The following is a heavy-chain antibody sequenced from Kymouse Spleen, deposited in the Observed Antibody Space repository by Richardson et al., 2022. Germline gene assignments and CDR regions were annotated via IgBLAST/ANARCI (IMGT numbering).Heavy chain of an antibody. D-gene: IGHD3-10*01. Sequence: QVQLQQWGAGLLKPSETLSLTCAVYGGSFSGYYWSWIRQPPGKGLEWIGEINHSGSTNYNPSLKSRVTISVDTSKNQFSLKLSSVTAADTAVYYCARGGGSMVRGVIITPSTGMDVWGQGTTVTVSS. CDR2: INHSGST. V-gene: IGHV4-34*01. CDR3: ARGGGSMVRGVIITPSTGMDV. CDR1: GGSFSGYY. J-gene: IGHJ6*02.